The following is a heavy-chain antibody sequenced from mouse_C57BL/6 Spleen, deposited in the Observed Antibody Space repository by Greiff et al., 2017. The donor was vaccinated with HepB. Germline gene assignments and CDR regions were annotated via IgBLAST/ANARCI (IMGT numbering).Heavy chain of an antibody. J-gene: IGHJ2*01. CDR2: ISSGSSTI. Sequence: DVMLVESGGGLVKPGGSLKLSCAASGFTFSDYGMHWVRQAPEKGLEWVAYISSGSSTIYYADTVKGRFTISRDNAKNTLFLQMTSLRSEDTAMYYCARVELLRYGYFDYWGQGTTLTVSS. CDR1: GFTFSDYG. CDR3: ARVELLRYGYFDY. D-gene: IGHD1-1*01. V-gene: IGHV5-17*01.